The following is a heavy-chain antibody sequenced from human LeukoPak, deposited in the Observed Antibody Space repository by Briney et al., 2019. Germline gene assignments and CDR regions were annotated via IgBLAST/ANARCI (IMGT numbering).Heavy chain of an antibody. D-gene: IGHD6-13*01. CDR1: GFTFSSYW. V-gene: IGHV3-7*01. J-gene: IGHJ4*02. CDR3: ARWPKQQLDNYFDY. Sequence: GGSLRLSRAASGFTFSSYWMSWVRQAPGKGLEWVANIKQGGSEKYYVDSVKGRFTISRDNAKNSLYLQMNSLRAEDTAVYYCARWPKQQLDNYFDYWGQGTLVTVSS. CDR2: IKQGGSEK.